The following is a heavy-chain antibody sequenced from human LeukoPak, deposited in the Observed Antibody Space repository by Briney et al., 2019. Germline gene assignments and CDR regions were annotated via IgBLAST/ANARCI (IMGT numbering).Heavy chain of an antibody. CDR2: IHNSGSA. J-gene: IGHJ4*02. CDR1: GGSITTYY. Sequence: SETLSLTCTVSGGSITTYYWSWIRQPPGKGLEWIGYIHNSGSANYNPSLGGRVTISVDTSKDQFSLKLSSVTAADTAVYYCARQTISSNVDYWGQGTLVTVSS. V-gene: IGHV4-59*08. D-gene: IGHD4-11*01. CDR3: ARQTISSNVDY.